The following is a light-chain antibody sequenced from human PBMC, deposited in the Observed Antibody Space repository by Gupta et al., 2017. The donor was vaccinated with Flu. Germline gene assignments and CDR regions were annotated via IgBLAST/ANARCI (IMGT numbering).Light chain of an antibody. J-gene: IGKJ2*01. Sequence: ELVLTQSPATLSLSPGERATRSCRARRSVSSYLAWYPQKPGQAPRLLIYDASNRATGIPARFSGSGSGTDFTLPISSLEPEDFAVYYCQQRSNWLMYTFGQGTKLEIK. CDR2: DAS. CDR3: QQRSNWLMYT. V-gene: IGKV3-11*01. CDR1: RSVSSY.